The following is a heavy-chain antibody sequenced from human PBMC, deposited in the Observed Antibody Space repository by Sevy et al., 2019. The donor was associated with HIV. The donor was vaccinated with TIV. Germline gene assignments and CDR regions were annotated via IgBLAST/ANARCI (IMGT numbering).Heavy chain of an antibody. CDR1: GFTPSTYG. D-gene: IGHD4-4*01. J-gene: IGHJ4*02. Sequence: GGSLRLSCAASGFTPSTYGMHWVRQAPGRGLEWVGRIRSTPDGGPADYAAPVKGRFTISRDDSKNTLYLQMNSLKTEDTALYYCTTDAHDYSNYPSPYYFDNWGQGTLVTVSS. V-gene: IGHV3-15*01. CDR2: IRSTPDGGPA. CDR3: TTDAHDYSNYPSPYYFDN.